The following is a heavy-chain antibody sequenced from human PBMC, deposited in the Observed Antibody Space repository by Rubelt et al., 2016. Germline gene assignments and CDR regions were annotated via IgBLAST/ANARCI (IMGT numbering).Heavy chain of an antibody. J-gene: IGHJ4*02. V-gene: IGHV4-34*01. CDR3: ARGLRYCSSTSCYNFDY. Sequence: QVQLQQWGAGLLKPSETLSLTCAVYGGSFSGYYWSWIRQPPGKGLEWIGEINHSGSTNYNPSLKSRVTISVDTSKNQFSLKRSSVTAADTAVYYCARGLRYCSSTSCYNFDYWGQGTLVTVSS. CDR2: INHSGST. D-gene: IGHD2-2*01. CDR1: GGSFSGYY.